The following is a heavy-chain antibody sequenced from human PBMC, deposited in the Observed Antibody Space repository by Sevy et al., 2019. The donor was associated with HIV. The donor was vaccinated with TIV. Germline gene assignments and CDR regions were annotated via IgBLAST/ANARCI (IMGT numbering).Heavy chain of an antibody. CDR2: ISYDGSNK. CDR3: ARDSGYDPSVDY. D-gene: IGHD5-12*01. J-gene: IGHJ4*02. Sequence: GGSLRLSCAASGFTFSSYAMHWVRQTPGKGLEWVAVISYDGSNKYYADSVKGRFTISRDNSKNTLYLQMNSLRAEDTAVYYCARDSGYDPSVDYWGQGTLVTVSS. CDR1: GFTFSSYA. V-gene: IGHV3-30*04.